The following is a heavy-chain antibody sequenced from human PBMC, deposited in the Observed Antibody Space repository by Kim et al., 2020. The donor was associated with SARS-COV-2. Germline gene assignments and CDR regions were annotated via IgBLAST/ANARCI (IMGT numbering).Heavy chain of an antibody. CDR3: ARFGDLLSFDY. V-gene: IGHV3-30*03. Sequence: GGSLRLSCVASGFTFNTYAMHWVRQAPGKGLEWVAVISYDGGSQYFAGSVKGRFTISREDSKNTVFLQMNNLRPEDTAVYYCARFGDLLSFDYWGQGILV. J-gene: IGHJ4*02. D-gene: IGHD3-10*01. CDR2: ISYDGGSQ. CDR1: GFTFNTYA.